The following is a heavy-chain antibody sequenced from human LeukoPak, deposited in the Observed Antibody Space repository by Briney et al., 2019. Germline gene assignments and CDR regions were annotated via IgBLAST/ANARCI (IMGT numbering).Heavy chain of an antibody. CDR1: GGTFSSYT. Sequence: SVKVSCKASGGTFSSYTISWVRQAPGQGLEWMGRIIPILGIANYAQKFQGRVTITADKSTSTAYMELSSLRSEDTAVYYCVRSGSPKNYYYSYMDVWGKGTTVTVSS. D-gene: IGHD1-26*01. CDR3: VRSGSPKNYYYSYMDV. CDR2: IIPILGIA. V-gene: IGHV1-69*02. J-gene: IGHJ6*03.